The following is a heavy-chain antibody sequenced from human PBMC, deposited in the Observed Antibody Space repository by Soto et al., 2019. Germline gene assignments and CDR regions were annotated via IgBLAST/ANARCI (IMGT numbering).Heavy chain of an antibody. CDR3: ARRYSSAFDI. CDR1: GGSISSYY. CDR2: IYYSGSN. V-gene: IGHV4-59*08. J-gene: IGHJ3*02. Sequence: QVQLQESGPGLVKPSETLSLTCTVYGGSISSYYWSWIRQPPGKGLVWIGYIYYSGSNNYNPSLKSRVTISEDTSKTQFSLKLSSVTAADTAVYYCARRYSSAFDIWGQGTMVTVSS. D-gene: IGHD6-13*01.